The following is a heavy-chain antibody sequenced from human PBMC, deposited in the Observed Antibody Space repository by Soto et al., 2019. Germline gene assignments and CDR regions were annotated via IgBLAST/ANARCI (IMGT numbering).Heavy chain of an antibody. CDR3: ARTRRDGYNNYYYYYGMDV. CDR2: ISSSSSHI. J-gene: IGHJ6*02. V-gene: IGHV3-21*01. D-gene: IGHD5-12*01. Sequence: EVQLVESGGGLVKPGGSLRLSCAASGFTFSSYNMNWVRQAPGKGLEWVSSISSSSSHIYYADSVKGRFTISRDNAKNSLYLQMNSLRAEDTAVYYCARTRRDGYNNYYYYYGMDVWGQGTTVTVSS. CDR1: GFTFSSYN.